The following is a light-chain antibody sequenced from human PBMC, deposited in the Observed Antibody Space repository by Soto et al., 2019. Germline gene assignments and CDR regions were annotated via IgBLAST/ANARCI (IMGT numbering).Light chain of an antibody. CDR2: TAS. CDR3: QQSSTALIT. J-gene: IGKJ5*01. Sequence: DIQMTQSPSSLSASVGDTVSITCRASQSVSSYLNWYQYKPGKAPKLLIYTASSLQSGVPSRFSGSGSGTDFTLTISSLQPEDFATYYCQQSSTALITFGQGTRLEI. CDR1: QSVSSY. V-gene: IGKV1-39*01.